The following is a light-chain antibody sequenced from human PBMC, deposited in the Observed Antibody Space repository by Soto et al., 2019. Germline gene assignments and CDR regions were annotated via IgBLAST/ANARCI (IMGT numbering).Light chain of an antibody. CDR3: QQYGASPST. Sequence: VVLTQSPATLSLSPGDRATLSCRASRHVYINALGWYQQKPGRTPTLLIYGASTRATDIPDRFSATGSGTDFSLTISGVEPEDSAVYYCQQYGASPSTFGPGTRLEI. CDR1: RHVYINA. V-gene: IGKV3-20*01. CDR2: GAS. J-gene: IGKJ3*01.